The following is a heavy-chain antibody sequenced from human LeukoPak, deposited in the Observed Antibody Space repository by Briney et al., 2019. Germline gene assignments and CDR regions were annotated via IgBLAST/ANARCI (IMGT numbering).Heavy chain of an antibody. Sequence: SETLSLTGTVSGGSISSYYWSWIRQPSGKGLEWIGYIYYSGSTNYNPSLKSRVTISVDTSKNQFSLKLSSVTAADTAVYYCARSGDRALKGNWFDPWGQGTLVTVSS. J-gene: IGHJ5*02. CDR3: ARSGDRALKGNWFDP. D-gene: IGHD3-10*01. V-gene: IGHV4-59*08. CDR2: IYYSGST. CDR1: GGSISSYY.